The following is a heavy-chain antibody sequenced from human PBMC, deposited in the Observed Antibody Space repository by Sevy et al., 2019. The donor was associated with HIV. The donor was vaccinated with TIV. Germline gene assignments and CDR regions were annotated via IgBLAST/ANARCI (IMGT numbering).Heavy chain of an antibody. CDR2: FYYSGIT. Sequence: SETLSLTCTVSGDSISSYYWSWIRQPPGKGLEWIGYFYYSGITNYNPSVKSRVTISVDTSRNQISLNLSSVTAADTAVHYCARGIVAYYFDYWGQGTLVTVSS. J-gene: IGHJ4*02. D-gene: IGHD5-12*01. CDR1: GDSISSYY. V-gene: IGHV4-59*01. CDR3: ARGIVAYYFDY.